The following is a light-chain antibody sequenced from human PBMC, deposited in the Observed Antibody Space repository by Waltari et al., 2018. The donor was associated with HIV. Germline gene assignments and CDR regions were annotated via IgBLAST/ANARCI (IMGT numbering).Light chain of an antibody. J-gene: IGKJ4*01. Sequence: IVFTQSPATMSLSPGETASISCRASQSVGSYLAWYQQKPGRAPRLLIYDAINRATGIPARFSGSGSGTDFTLTISSLEPEDFAVYYCQQRSDSPPSTFGGGTKVEI. CDR2: DAI. CDR3: QQRSDSPPST. V-gene: IGKV3-11*01. CDR1: QSVGSY.